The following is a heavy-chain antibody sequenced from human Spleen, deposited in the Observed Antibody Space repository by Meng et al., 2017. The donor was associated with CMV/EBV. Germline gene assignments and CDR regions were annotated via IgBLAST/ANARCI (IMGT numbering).Heavy chain of an antibody. D-gene: IGHD2-21*01. CDR2: IYPGDSDT. CDR3: ARGTYCGGDCYYYYYYGMDV. CDR1: GYSFTSFC. J-gene: IGHJ6*02. Sequence: GGSLRLSCKASGYSFTSFCIAWVRQVPGKGLEWMGFIYPGDSDTRYSPSFQGQVTISADKSISTAYLQWSSLKASDTAMYYCARGTYCGGDCYYYYYYGMDVWGQGTTVTVSS. V-gene: IGHV5-51*01.